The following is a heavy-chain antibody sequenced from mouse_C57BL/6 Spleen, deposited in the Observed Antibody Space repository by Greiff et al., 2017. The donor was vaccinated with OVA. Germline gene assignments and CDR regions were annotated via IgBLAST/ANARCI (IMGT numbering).Heavy chain of an antibody. Sequence: EVQGVESGGGLVKPGGSLKLSCAASGFTFSSYTMSWVRQTPEKRLEWVATISGGGGNTYYPDSVKGRFTISRDNAKNTLYLQMSSLRSEDTALYYCARQFYSNYFDYWGQGTTLTVSS. CDR1: GFTFSSYT. CDR2: ISGGGGNT. CDR3: ARQFYSNYFDY. D-gene: IGHD2-5*01. V-gene: IGHV5-9*01. J-gene: IGHJ2*01.